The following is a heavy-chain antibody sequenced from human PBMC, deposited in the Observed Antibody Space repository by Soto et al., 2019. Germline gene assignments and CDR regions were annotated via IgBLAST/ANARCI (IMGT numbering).Heavy chain of an antibody. CDR3: ARTPAYYDFWSGYRSDGLYYFDY. D-gene: IGHD3-3*01. Sequence: SGPTLVNPTQTLTLTCTFSGFSLSTSGMCVSWIRQPPGKALEWLALIDWDDDKYYSTSLKTRLTISKDTSKNQVVLTMTNMDPVDTATYYYARTPAYYDFWSGYRSDGLYYFDYWGQGTLVTVSS. CDR1: GFSLSTSGMC. J-gene: IGHJ4*02. CDR2: IDWDDDK. V-gene: IGHV2-70*01.